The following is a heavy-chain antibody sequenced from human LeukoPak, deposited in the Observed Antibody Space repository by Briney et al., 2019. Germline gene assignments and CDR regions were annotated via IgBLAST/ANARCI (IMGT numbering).Heavy chain of an antibody. J-gene: IGHJ4*02. D-gene: IGHD2-15*01. CDR2: ITGSGANT. CDR3: ARDCSGGSCYSDH. V-gene: IGHV3-23*01. Sequence: GGSLRLSCAASGFTFSSYAMSWVRQAPGKGLDWVSLITGSGANTQYADSVKGRFTISRDNSKNTLYLQMSSLRAEDTAEYYCARDCSGGSCYSDHWGQGTLVTVSS. CDR1: GFTFSSYA.